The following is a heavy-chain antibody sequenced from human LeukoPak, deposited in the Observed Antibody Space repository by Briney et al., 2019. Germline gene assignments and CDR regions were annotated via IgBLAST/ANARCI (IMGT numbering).Heavy chain of an antibody. D-gene: IGHD3-16*01. J-gene: IGHJ4*02. Sequence: GGSLRLSCVASVFTFTDHPMNWVRQAPWKGQEWISYIGGDGIAFYADSVKGRFTASKDDARKSMYLQMNSLRVEDTAVYYCAKDRANWAIDDWGQGTQVTVSS. CDR2: IGGDGIA. CDR1: VFTFTDHP. CDR3: AKDRANWAIDD. V-gene: IGHV3-69-1*01.